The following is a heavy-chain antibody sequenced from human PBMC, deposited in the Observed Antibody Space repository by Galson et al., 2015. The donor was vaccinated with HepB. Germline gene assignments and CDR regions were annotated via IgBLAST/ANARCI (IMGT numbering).Heavy chain of an antibody. CDR2: TYYRSKWYN. CDR1: GDSVSSKSSG. D-gene: IGHD6-6*01. CDR3: ARDRGSSSYGFDV. J-gene: IGHJ6*02. V-gene: IGHV6-1*01. Sequence: CAISGDSVSSKSSGWNWIRQSPPRGLEWLGRTYYRSKWYNDYVVSMKSRITINPDTSKNQFSLQLNSVTPDDTAVYYCARDRGSSSYGFDVWGQGTTVTVPS.